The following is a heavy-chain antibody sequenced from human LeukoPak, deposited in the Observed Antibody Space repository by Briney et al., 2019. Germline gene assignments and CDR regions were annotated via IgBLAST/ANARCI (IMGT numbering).Heavy chain of an antibody. CDR2: ISSSSSYI. J-gene: IGHJ4*02. Sequence: GGSLRLSCAASGFTFSSYSMNWVRQAPGKGLEWVSSISSSSSYIYYADSVKGRFTISRDNAKNSLYLQMNSLRAEDTAVYYCARLNVLRFLEWTHGGQGTLVTVSS. D-gene: IGHD3-3*01. CDR3: ARLNVLRFLEWTH. CDR1: GFTFSSYS. V-gene: IGHV3-21*01.